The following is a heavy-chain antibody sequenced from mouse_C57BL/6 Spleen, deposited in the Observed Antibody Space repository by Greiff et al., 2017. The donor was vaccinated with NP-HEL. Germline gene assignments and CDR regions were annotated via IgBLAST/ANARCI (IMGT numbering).Heavy chain of an antibody. CDR1: GFNIKDDY. CDR2: IDPENGDT. D-gene: IGHD4-1*01. J-gene: IGHJ2*01. CDR3: TTTGTVY. V-gene: IGHV14-4*01. Sequence: VQLQQSGAELVRPGASVKLSCTASGFNIKDDYMHWVKQRPEQGLEWIGWIDPENGDTEYASKFQGKATITADTSSNTAYLQLSSLTSEDTAVYYCTTTGTVYWGQGTTLTVSS.